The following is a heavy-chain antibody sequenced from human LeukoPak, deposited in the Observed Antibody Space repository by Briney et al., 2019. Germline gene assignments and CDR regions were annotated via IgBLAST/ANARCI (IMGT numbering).Heavy chain of an antibody. CDR1: GYTFTSYA. CDR3: ARVGDYYDSSGYYTHFDY. V-gene: IGHV1-3*03. D-gene: IGHD3-22*01. J-gene: IGHJ4*02. CDR2: INAGNGNT. Sequence: ASVKVSCKASGYTFTSYAMHWVRQAPGQRLEWMGWINAGNGNTKYSQEFQGRVTITRDTSASTAYMELSSLRSEDMAVYYCARVGDYYDSSGYYTHFDYWGQGTLVTVSS.